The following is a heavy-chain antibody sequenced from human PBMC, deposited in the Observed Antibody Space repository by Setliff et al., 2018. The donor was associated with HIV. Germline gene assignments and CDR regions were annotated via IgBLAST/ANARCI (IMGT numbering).Heavy chain of an antibody. Sequence: PSETLSLTCTVSGGSISSGSYYWSWIRQPAGKGLEWIGHIYTSGTSNYNPSLRSRVTISVDTSKNQFSLKLNSVTAADTAVYFCARVALAGMSARPFYFDYWGQGALVTVSS. CDR2: IYTSGTS. CDR3: ARVALAGMSARPFYFDY. D-gene: IGHD6-6*01. V-gene: IGHV4-61*09. J-gene: IGHJ4*02. CDR1: GGSISSGSYY.